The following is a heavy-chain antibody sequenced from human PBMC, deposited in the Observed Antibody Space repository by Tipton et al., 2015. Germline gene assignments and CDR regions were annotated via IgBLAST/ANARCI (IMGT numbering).Heavy chain of an antibody. V-gene: IGHV4-59*11. CDR3: ARLRETYGSDSDNWFDP. D-gene: IGHD3-10*01. J-gene: IGHJ5*02. CDR1: GDAISSHY. Sequence: TLSLTCNVSGDAISSHYWSWIRQPPGKGLEWIGNIYYSGSTKYNPSLKSRVTISVDTSKNQFSLKLSSVTAADTAVYHCARLRETYGSDSDNWFDPWGQGTLVTVSS. CDR2: IYYSGST.